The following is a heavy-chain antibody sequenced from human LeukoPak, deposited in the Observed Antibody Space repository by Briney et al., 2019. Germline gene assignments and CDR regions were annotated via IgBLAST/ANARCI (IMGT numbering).Heavy chain of an antibody. D-gene: IGHD6-13*01. J-gene: IGHJ4*02. V-gene: IGHV3-23*01. CDR2: ISGSGGST. CDR1: GFTFSSYA. Sequence: GGSLRLSCAASGFTFSSYAMSWVRQAPGKGLEWVSAISGSGGSTYYADSVKGRFTISKDNSKNTLYLQMNSLRAEDTAVYYCAKEERGIAAAGMDFDYWGQGTLVTVSS. CDR3: AKEERGIAAAGMDFDY.